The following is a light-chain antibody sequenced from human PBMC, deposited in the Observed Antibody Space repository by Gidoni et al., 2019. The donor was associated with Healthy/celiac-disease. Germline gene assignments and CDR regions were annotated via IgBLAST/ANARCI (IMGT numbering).Light chain of an antibody. CDR1: QSISSW. CDR3: QQYNSYSSIT. J-gene: IGKJ5*01. CDR2: KAS. V-gene: IGKV1-5*03. Sequence: DIQMNQSPSTLSASLGARGTIHCRASQSISSWLAWYQQKPGKDPNLPIDKASSLESGVPSRFSGSGAGTEFTLTISSLQPDDFATYYCQQYNSYSSITFGQGTRLEIK.